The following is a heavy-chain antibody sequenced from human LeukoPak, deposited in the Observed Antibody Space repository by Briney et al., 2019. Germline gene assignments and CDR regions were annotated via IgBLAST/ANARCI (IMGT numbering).Heavy chain of an antibody. CDR1: GFTFSSYA. D-gene: IGHD6-25*01. V-gene: IGHV3-30-3*01. J-gene: IGHJ4*02. Sequence: GGSLRLSCAASGFTFSSYAMHWVRQAPGKGLEWVAVISYDGSNKYYADSVKGRFTISRDNSKNTLYLQMNSLRAEDTAVYYCARGSRGYERLDYWGQGTLVTVSS. CDR3: ARGSRGYERLDY. CDR2: ISYDGSNK.